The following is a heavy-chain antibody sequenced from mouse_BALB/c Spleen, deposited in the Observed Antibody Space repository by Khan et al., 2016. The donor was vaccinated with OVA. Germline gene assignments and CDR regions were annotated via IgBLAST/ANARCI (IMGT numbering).Heavy chain of an antibody. CDR3: GRGGKFAY. J-gene: IGHJ3*01. CDR1: GYTFSDHA. V-gene: IGHV1S137*01. CDR2: ISSYYGAP. Sequence: QGQPQQAGAELVRPGVSLKFSCKGSGYTFSDHAMHRVKQSLAKSLERIGVISSYYGAPDYNQTCKGKATMTVDRSSSSAYLVLARLTSEDAAIYCCGRGGKFAYWSQGALVTVS. D-gene: IGHD1-1*02.